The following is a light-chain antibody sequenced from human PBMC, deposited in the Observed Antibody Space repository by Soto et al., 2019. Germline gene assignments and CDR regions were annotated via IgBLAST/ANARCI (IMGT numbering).Light chain of an antibody. J-gene: IGKJ2*01. CDR2: DAS. Sequence: EIVLTQSPGTLSLSPGERATLSCRASQSVSSSYLAWYQQKPGQAPRLLLYDASSRATGIPDRFSGSGSGTDFTLTISRLEPEDFAVYYCQQSGSSPPKYTFGQETKLEIK. V-gene: IGKV3-20*01. CDR1: QSVSSSY. CDR3: QQSGSSPPKYT.